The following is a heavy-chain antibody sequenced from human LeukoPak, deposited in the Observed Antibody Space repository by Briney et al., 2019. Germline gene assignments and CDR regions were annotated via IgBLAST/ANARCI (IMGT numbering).Heavy chain of an antibody. Sequence: SETLSLTCTVSGYSISSGYYWGWIRQPPGKGLEWIGSIYHSGSTYYNPSLKSRVTISVDTSKNQFSLKLSSVTAADTAMYYCARAHDPHLGMDVWGKGTTVTVSS. J-gene: IGHJ6*04. CDR3: ARAHDPHLGMDV. CDR1: GYSISSGYY. D-gene: IGHD3-3*01. CDR2: IYHSGST. V-gene: IGHV4-38-2*02.